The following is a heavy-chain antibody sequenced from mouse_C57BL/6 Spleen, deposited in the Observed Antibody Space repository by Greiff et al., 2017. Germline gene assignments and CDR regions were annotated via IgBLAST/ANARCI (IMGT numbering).Heavy chain of an antibody. CDR1: GYTFTDYE. CDR2: IDPETGGT. CDR3: TSLIYYDYDEGAMDY. J-gene: IGHJ4*01. D-gene: IGHD2-4*01. Sequence: VQLQQSGAELVRPGASVTLSCKASGYTFTDYEMHWVKQTPVHGLEWIGAIDPETGGTAYNQKFKGKAILTADKSSTTAYMELRSLASGAAAAYYCTSLIYYDYDEGAMDYWGQGTSVTVSS. V-gene: IGHV1-15*01.